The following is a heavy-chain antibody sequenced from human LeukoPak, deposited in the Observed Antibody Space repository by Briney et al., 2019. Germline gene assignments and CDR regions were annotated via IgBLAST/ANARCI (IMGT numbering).Heavy chain of an antibody. D-gene: IGHD3-22*01. CDR2: LSGSGGST. CDR3: AKKPVPSGYDSSGSYFDL. J-gene: IGHJ2*01. V-gene: IGHV3-23*01. CDR1: GFTFSSYA. Sequence: GDSLRLSCEASGFTFSSYAMSWVRQAPGKGLEWVSVLSGSGGSTYYADSVKGRLTISRDNSKNTLFLQMNSLRAEDTAVYYCAKKPVPSGYDSSGSYFDLWGRGTLVTVSS.